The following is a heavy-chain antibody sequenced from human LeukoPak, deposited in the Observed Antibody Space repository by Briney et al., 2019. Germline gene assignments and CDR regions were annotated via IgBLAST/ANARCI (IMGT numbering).Heavy chain of an antibody. CDR2: ISAYSGNT. J-gene: IGHJ4*02. D-gene: IGHD6-19*01. Sequence: ASVKVSCKASGYTFTTYGISWVRQPPGQGLEWMGWISAYSGNTNYAQKVQGRVTMTTHTSTSTAYMELRSLRSDDAAVYYCARGDGSGWPNLDYWGQGTLVTVSS. CDR3: ARGDGSGWPNLDY. V-gene: IGHV1-18*01. CDR1: GYTFTTYG.